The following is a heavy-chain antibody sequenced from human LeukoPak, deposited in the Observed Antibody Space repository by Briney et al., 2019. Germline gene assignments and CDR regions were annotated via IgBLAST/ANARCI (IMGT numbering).Heavy chain of an antibody. D-gene: IGHD5-18*01. CDR2: ISAYNGNT. J-gene: IGHJ3*02. V-gene: IGHV1-18*01. CDR3: AAVDTAIADPFDI. Sequence: GASVKVSCKASGYTFTSYGISWVRQAPGQGLEWMGWISAYNGNTNYAQKLQGRVTMTTDTSTSTAYMELSSLRSEDTAVYYCAAVDTAIADPFDIWGQGTMVTVSS. CDR1: GYTFTSYG.